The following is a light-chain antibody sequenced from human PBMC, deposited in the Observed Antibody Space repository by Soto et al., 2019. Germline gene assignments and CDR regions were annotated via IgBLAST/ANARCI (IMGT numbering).Light chain of an antibody. CDR2: LEGSGSY. J-gene: IGLJ2*01. Sequence: QSVLTQSSSASASLGSSVKLTCTLSSGHSSYIIALHQQQPGKAPRYLMKLEGSGSYNKGSAVPDRFSGSSSGADRYLTISNPQSEDEADYYCETWDSNTVVFGGGTKLTVL. CDR1: SGHSSYI. V-gene: IGLV4-60*03. CDR3: ETWDSNTVV.